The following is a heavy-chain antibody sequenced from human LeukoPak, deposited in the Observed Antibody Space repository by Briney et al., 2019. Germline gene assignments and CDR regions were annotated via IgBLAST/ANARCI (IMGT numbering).Heavy chain of an antibody. Sequence: SETLSLTCTVSGGSISSYYWSWIRQPPGQGLEWIGYISDSGSTNYNPFLKSRITISGDTPGNQVSLKLSSVTAADTAVYYCARKISYISAFDYWGQGTLVTVSS. D-gene: IGHD2-15*01. CDR3: ARKISYISAFDY. CDR1: GGSISSYY. J-gene: IGHJ4*02. CDR2: ISDSGST. V-gene: IGHV4-59*01.